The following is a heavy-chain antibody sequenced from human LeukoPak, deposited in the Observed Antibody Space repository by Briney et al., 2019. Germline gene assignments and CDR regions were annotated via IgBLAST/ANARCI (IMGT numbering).Heavy chain of an antibody. V-gene: IGHV3-48*03. CDR3: ARRTHSAFAI. CDR2: ISSSGSDK. Sequence: PGGTLRLSCAASGFPFSDHEMNWVRQAPGKGLEWVSYISSSGSDKYYPDSVKGRFTISRDNAKNSLYLQMNSLRAEDTAVYYCARRTHSAFAIWGQGTKVTVSS. CDR1: GFPFSDHE. D-gene: IGHD6-13*01. J-gene: IGHJ3*02.